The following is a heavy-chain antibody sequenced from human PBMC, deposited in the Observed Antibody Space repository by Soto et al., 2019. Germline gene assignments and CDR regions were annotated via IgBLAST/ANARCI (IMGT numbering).Heavy chain of an antibody. CDR1: GGSISSSNW. V-gene: IGHV4-4*02. Sequence: SETMSLTYAVSGGSISSSNWWSWVSQPPGKGLEWIGEIYHSGSTNYNPSPKSRVTISVDKSKNQFSLKPSSVTAADTAVYYCARVKVNYDILTGYYTSHSVDYWGQGTLVTVSS. D-gene: IGHD3-9*01. CDR3: ARVKVNYDILTGYYTSHSVDY. J-gene: IGHJ4*02. CDR2: IYHSGST.